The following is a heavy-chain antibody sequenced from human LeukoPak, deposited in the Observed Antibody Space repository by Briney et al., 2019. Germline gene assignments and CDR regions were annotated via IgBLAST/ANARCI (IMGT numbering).Heavy chain of an antibody. Sequence: PGRSLRLPCAASGFTFSSYAMHWVRQAPGKGLEWVAVISYDGSNKYYADSVKGRFTISRDNSKNTLYLQMNSLRAEDTAVYYCARGLYYDFWSGARNYLFDYWGQGTLVTVSS. CDR2: ISYDGSNK. J-gene: IGHJ4*02. CDR1: GFTFSSYA. V-gene: IGHV3-30-3*01. D-gene: IGHD3-3*01. CDR3: ARGLYYDFWSGARNYLFDY.